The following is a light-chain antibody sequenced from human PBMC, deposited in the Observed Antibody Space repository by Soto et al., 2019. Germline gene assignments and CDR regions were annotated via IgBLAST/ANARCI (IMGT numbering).Light chain of an antibody. Sequence: QSALTQPPSASGSPGQSVTISCTGTSSDVGAYNYVSWYQQHPGKAPKLMIYDVSRRPSGVPDRFSGSKSGNTASLTVSGLQAEYEADYCCTSYAGSNHLVFGGGTKLTVL. CDR1: SSDVGAYNY. CDR2: DVS. CDR3: TSYAGSNHLV. J-gene: IGLJ2*01. V-gene: IGLV2-8*01.